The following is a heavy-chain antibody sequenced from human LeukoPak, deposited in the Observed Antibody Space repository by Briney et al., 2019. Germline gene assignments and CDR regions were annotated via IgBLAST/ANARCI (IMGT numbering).Heavy chain of an antibody. CDR2: IIPILGIA. Sequence: SVKVSCKASGGTFSSYAISWVRQAPGQGLEWIGKIIPILGIANYAQKFQGRVTITADKSTSTAYMELSSLRSEDTAVYYCARAGAVAGTYDAFDIWGQGTMVTVSS. CDR1: GGTFSSYA. CDR3: ARAGAVAGTYDAFDI. V-gene: IGHV1-69*04. J-gene: IGHJ3*02. D-gene: IGHD6-19*01.